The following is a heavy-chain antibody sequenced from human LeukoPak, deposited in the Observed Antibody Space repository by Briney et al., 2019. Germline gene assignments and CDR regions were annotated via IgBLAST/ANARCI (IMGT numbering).Heavy chain of an antibody. V-gene: IGHV3-30*02. D-gene: IGHD6-13*01. CDR3: ASRSSVAGSGPG. CDR2: IRYDGSNR. Sequence: GGSLRLSCAASGFSFITYGIHWVRQAPGKGLEWVAFIRYDGSNRFYADSVRGRFTISRDNSKNTVYLQMNSLRPEDTAVYYCASRSSVAGSGPGWGQGTLVTVSS. CDR1: GFSFITYG. J-gene: IGHJ4*02.